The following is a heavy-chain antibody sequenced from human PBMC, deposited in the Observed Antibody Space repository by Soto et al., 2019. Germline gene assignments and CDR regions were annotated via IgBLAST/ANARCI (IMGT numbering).Heavy chain of an antibody. V-gene: IGHV4-30-4*01. Sequence: HLRGWGPDWGSPYKPLSLTSPVSVGSLRVGISSWGWFARPPGRGLEWIGYIYYGGSTYYNPSLKSRVTISVDTSKNQFSLKLSSVTAADTAVYYCASYYSAEHHAFDIWGQGTMVTVSS. CDR1: VGSLRVGISS. CDR3: ASYYSAEHHAFDI. D-gene: IGHD3-22*01. J-gene: IGHJ3*02. CDR2: IYYGGST.